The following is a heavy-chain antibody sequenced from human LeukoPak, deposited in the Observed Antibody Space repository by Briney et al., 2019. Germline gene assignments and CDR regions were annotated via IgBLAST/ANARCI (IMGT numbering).Heavy chain of an antibody. J-gene: IGHJ4*02. D-gene: IGHD1-7*01. CDR3: ATAGNYRFDY. CDR2: IDSDGSTI. Sequence: GGSLRLSCAGSGFTFSNTWMHWVRQAPGEGLVWVSRIDSDGSTINYADSVKGRFTISRDNARNTLYLQMNSLRVEDAALYFCATAGNYRFDYWGQGTLVTVSS. V-gene: IGHV3-74*01. CDR1: GFTFSNTW.